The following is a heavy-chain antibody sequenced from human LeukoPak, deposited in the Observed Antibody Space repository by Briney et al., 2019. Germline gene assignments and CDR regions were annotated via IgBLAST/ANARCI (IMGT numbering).Heavy chain of an antibody. J-gene: IGHJ4*02. CDR2: IKSKADGGTT. V-gene: IGHV3-15*07. Sequence: AGGSLRLSCAASGFTFSNAWMNWVRQAPGKGLEWVGRIKSKADGGTTDYAAPVKGRFTISRDDSKNTLYLQMNSLKTGDTAVYYCTTRYCSSTSCDYWGQGTLVTVSS. D-gene: IGHD2-2*01. CDR1: GFTFSNAW. CDR3: TTRYCSSTSCDY.